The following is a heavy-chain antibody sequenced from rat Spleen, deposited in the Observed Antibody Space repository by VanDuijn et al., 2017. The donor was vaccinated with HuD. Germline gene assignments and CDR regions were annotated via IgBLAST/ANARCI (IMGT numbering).Heavy chain of an antibody. CDR2: ISTGGGST. CDR1: GFTFSNYG. V-gene: IGHV5-19*01. D-gene: IGHD1-9*01. J-gene: IGHJ2*01. Sequence: EVQLVESGGGLVQPGRSLKLSCAASGFTFSNYGMHWIRQAPTKGLEWVASISTGGGSTYYRDSVKGRFTISRDIAKSTLSLQMDSLRSEDTATYYCARRHYGYTDYFDYWGQGVMVTVSS. CDR3: ARRHYGYTDYFDY.